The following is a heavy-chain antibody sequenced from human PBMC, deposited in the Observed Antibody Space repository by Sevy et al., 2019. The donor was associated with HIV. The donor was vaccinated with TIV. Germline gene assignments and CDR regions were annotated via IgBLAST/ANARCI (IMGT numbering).Heavy chain of an antibody. CDR3: AKDRDSSSWYGGDYFEC. D-gene: IGHD6-13*01. V-gene: IGHV3-23*01. CDR2: ISGSGVST. J-gene: IGHJ4*02. CDR1: GFIFSNYA. Sequence: GGSLRLSCAASGFIFSNYAMSWVRQAPGKGLEWVSAISGSGVSTYYADSVKGRFTISRDNSKNTLYLQMNSLRAEDTAIYYCAKDRDSSSWYGGDYFECWGQGSLVTVSS.